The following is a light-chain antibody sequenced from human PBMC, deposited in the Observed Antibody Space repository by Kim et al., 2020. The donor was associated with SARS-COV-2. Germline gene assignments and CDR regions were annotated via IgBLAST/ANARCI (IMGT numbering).Light chain of an antibody. CDR1: QGISHS. Sequence: DIQMAQSPSSLSASVGDRVTITCRASQGISHSLAWYRQKPGKVPMLLMYGASTLQSGVPSRFSGSGSGTDFTLTISSLQPEDAATYYCQKYDSAPWTFGQGTKVDIK. J-gene: IGKJ1*01. V-gene: IGKV1-27*01. CDR3: QKYDSAPWT. CDR2: GAS.